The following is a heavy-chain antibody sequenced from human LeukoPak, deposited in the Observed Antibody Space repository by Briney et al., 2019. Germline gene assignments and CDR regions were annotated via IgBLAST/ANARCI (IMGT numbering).Heavy chain of an antibody. J-gene: IGHJ4*02. Sequence: GGSLRLSCAASGFTFSSYAMIWVRQAPGKGLDWVSAISGSGGSTYYTDSVKGRFTISRGNSKNTLYLQMNSLRAEDTAVYYCAKDLSKSRITMVRGVPSPSDYWGQGTLVTVSS. CDR1: GFTFSSYA. V-gene: IGHV3-23*01. CDR3: AKDLSKSRITMVRGVPSPSDY. CDR2: ISGSGGST. D-gene: IGHD3-10*01.